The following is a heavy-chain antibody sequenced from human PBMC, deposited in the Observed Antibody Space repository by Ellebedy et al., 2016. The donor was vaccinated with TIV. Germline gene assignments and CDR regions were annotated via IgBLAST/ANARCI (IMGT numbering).Heavy chain of an antibody. D-gene: IGHD3-22*01. V-gene: IGHV4-59*08. Sequence: SETLSLTCTVSGGSIETYYWGWIRQPPGKGLEWIGYIYHSGVTKYNPSLKSRVTMSADTSRNQFSLNLSSVTAADTAVYYCARLLWNTRYYDTSAYPPWYFDVWGRGTLVTVSP. CDR1: GGSIETYY. CDR3: ARLLWNTRYYDTSAYPPWYFDV. J-gene: IGHJ2*01. CDR2: IYHSGVT.